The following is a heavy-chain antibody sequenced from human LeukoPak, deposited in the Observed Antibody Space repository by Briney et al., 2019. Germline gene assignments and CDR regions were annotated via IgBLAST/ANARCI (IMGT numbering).Heavy chain of an antibody. CDR2: INPNSGGT. CDR1: GYTFTGYY. CDR3: ASPNLISYYYYGMDV. D-gene: IGHD4/OR15-4a*01. J-gene: IGHJ6*02. Sequence: ASVKVSCKASGYTFTGYYMHWVRQAPGQGLEWMGRINPNSGGTNYAQKFQGRVTMTRDTSISTAYMELSRLGSDDTAVYYCASPNLISYYYYGMDVWGQGTTVTVSS. V-gene: IGHV1-2*06.